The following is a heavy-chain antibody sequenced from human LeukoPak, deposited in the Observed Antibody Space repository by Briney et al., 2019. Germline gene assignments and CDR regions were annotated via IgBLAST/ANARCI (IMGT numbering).Heavy chain of an antibody. Sequence: SETLSLTCTVTGGSISSSYWSWIRQPPGKGLEWIGYIYTSGSTNYNPSLKSRVTISVDTSKNQFSLKLSSVTAADTAVYYCARTYWDIVVVPAAIGWFDPWGQGTLVTVSS. CDR3: ARTYWDIVVVPAAIGWFDP. CDR1: GGSISSSY. J-gene: IGHJ5*02. V-gene: IGHV4-4*09. D-gene: IGHD2-2*01. CDR2: IYTSGST.